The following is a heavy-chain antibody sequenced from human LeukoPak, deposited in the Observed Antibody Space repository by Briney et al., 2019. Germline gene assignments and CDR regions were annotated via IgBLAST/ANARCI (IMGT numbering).Heavy chain of an antibody. CDR1: GFTFSSYG. J-gene: IGHJ4*02. V-gene: IGHV3-30*02. CDR2: IKYDGSNK. CDR3: AKGIYGSGNYPYFDY. D-gene: IGHD3-10*01. Sequence: GGSLRLSCVASGFTFSSYGMHWVRQAPGKGLEWVAFIKYDGSNKYYADSVKGRFTFSRDNSKNTLYLQMNSLRAEDTAVYYCAKGIYGSGNYPYFDYWGQGTLVTVSS.